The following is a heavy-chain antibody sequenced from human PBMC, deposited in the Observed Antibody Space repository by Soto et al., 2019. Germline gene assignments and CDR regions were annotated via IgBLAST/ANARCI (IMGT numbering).Heavy chain of an antibody. J-gene: IGHJ6*02. CDR1: GYTFTSYG. D-gene: IGHD5-18*01. CDR2: ISAYNGNT. Sequence: QVQLVQSGAEVKKPGASVKVSCKASGYTFTSYGISWVRQAPGQGLEWMGWISAYNGNTNYAQKLQGRVTMTTDTATSTAYMELRSLRSDDTAVYYCAGGVIQLWRDYYYYGMDVWGQGTTVTVSS. V-gene: IGHV1-18*01. CDR3: AGGVIQLWRDYYYYGMDV.